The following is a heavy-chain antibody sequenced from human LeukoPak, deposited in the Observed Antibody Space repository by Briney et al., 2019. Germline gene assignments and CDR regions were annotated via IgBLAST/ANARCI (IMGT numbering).Heavy chain of an antibody. D-gene: IGHD4-17*01. CDR2: INPNSGGT. CDR1: GYTFTGYY. CDR3: ARAMYRTVTTYHY. Sequence: ASVKVSCKASGYTFTGYYMHWVRQAPGQGLEWMGWINPNSGGTNYAQKFQGRVTMTRDTSISTAYMELSRLRSDDTAVYYCARAMYRTVTTYHYWGQGTLVTVSS. J-gene: IGHJ4*02. V-gene: IGHV1-2*02.